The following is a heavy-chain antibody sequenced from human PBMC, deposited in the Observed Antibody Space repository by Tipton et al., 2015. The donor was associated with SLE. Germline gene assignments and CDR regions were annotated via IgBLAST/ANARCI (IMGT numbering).Heavy chain of an antibody. D-gene: IGHD2-15*01. V-gene: IGHV3-66*02. CDR1: GFTVSDSY. CDR2: IYSGGST. CDR3: ARVRIPGVFSGWFDP. Sequence: SLRLSCAASGFTVSDSYMSWVRQAPGKGLEWVSVIYSGGSTYYADSVKGRFTISRDTSNNMLFLQMNSPRTEDTALYYCARVRIPGVFSGWFDPWGQGTLVTVSS. J-gene: IGHJ5*02.